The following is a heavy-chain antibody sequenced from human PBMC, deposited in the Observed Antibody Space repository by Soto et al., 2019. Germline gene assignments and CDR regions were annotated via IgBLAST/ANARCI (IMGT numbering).Heavy chain of an antibody. CDR2: VYKRFSE. J-gene: IGHJ2*01. D-gene: IGHD3-22*01. CDR1: GGSVSSVSYF. Sequence: QVQLHQSGAGLVKPSETLSLTCAVSGGSVSSVSYFWTWIRQPPGGGLEWIGCVYKRFSEKYNPPRERRVSLSADTSKNQISLTLMSMTAADTAVYYCARTGLSDDLLPAWFFDIWGSGTLVTVSS. CDR3: ARTGLSDDLLPAWFFDI. V-gene: IGHV4-61*01.